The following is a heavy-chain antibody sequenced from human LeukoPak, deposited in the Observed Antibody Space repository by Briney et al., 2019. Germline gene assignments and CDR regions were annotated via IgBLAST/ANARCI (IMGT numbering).Heavy chain of an antibody. J-gene: IGHJ4*02. V-gene: IGHV4-30-4*01. CDR3: ARGSIDYVWGSYRDY. D-gene: IGHD3-16*02. Sequence: SETLSLTCTVSGGSISSGDYYWSWIRQPPGKGLEWIGYIYYSGSTHYNPSLKSRVNISVDTSKNQFSLKLSSVTAADTAVYYCARGSIDYVWGSYRDYWGQGTLVTVSS. CDR2: IYYSGST. CDR1: GGSISSGDYY.